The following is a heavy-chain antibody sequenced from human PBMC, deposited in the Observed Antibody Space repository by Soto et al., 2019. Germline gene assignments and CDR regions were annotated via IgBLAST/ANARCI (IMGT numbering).Heavy chain of an antibody. CDR2: VSTYNGDT. Sequence: QVQLVQSGAEVRKPGASVKVSCKASGYTFSNYGICWLRQAPGQGLEWLGWVSTYNGDTNYAQKFHDRVTMTTHTSTNTASMELRSLKSDDTAVYYCARGHFDFWSGYPIEYWGQGTSVTVSS. CDR1: GYTFSNYG. CDR3: ARGHFDFWSGYPIEY. J-gene: IGHJ4*02. V-gene: IGHV1-18*04. D-gene: IGHD3-3*01.